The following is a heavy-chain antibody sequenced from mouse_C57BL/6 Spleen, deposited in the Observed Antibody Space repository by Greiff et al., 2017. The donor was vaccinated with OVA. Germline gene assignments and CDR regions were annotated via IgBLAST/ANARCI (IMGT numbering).Heavy chain of an antibody. CDR3: STNPPLYEGYMAWFAY. Sequence: QVQLQQPGAELVKPGASVKVSCKASGYTFTSYWMHWVKQRPGQGLEWIGRIYPSDSDTNYNQKFKGKATLTVDTSSSTAYMQLSSLTSEDSAVYYYSTNPPLYEGYMAWFAYWGQGTLVTVSA. D-gene: IGHD2-3*01. CDR1: GYTFTSYW. J-gene: IGHJ3*01. CDR2: IYPSDSDT. V-gene: IGHV1-74*01.